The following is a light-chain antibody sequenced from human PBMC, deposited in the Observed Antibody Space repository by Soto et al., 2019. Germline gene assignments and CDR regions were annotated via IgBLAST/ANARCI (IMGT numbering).Light chain of an antibody. CDR1: SSDVGGYNF. V-gene: IGLV2-14*03. CDR2: DVR. Sequence: QSALTQPASVSGSHGHSITISCTGTSSDVGGYNFVSWYQQHPGKAPKFIIYDVRNRPSGVSNRFSGSRSGNTASLTISGLQAEDEADYYCSSYTSSSTVIFGGGTKLTVL. J-gene: IGLJ2*01. CDR3: SSYTSSSTVI.